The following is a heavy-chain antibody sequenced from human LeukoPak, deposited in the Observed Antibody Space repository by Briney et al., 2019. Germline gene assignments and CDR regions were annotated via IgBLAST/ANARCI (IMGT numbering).Heavy chain of an antibody. J-gene: IGHJ6*03. Sequence: GRSLRLSCAASGFTFSSHAMHWVRQAPGKGLEWVAIVSYDGSNKYYADSVKGRFTISRDNSKNTLFLQMNSLRAEDTAVYYCARGGSGSYYYYFYYMDAWGQGTTVTVSS. V-gene: IGHV3-30*01. CDR1: GFTFSSHA. D-gene: IGHD3-10*01. CDR2: VSYDGSNK. CDR3: ARGGSGSYYYYFYYMDA.